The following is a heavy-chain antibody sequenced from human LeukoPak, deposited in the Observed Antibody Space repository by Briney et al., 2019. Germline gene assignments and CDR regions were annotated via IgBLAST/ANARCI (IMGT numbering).Heavy chain of an antibody. V-gene: IGHV1-69*04. D-gene: IGHD6-13*01. Sequence: SVKVSCKTSGGAFDNYAISWVRQAPGRGLEWMGRIVPILGLSSYAQNFQGRVTITADKSTTTVNLELNGLRSDDTAIYYCAXARXIGAASGTLWFDPWGQGTLVTVXS. J-gene: IGHJ5*02. CDR2: IVPILGLS. CDR1: GGAFDNYA. CDR3: AXARXIGAASGTLWFDP.